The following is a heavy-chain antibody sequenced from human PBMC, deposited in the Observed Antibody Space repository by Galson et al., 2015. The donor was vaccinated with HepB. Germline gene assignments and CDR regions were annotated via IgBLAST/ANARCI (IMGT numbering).Heavy chain of an antibody. Sequence: SLRLSCAASGFTFSSYAMHWVRQAPGKGLEYVSAISSNGGSTYYADSVKGRFTISRDNSKNTLYLQMSSLRAEDTAVYYCVKDNRIAVAGTLTPFDYWGQGTLVTVSS. J-gene: IGHJ4*02. V-gene: IGHV3-64D*06. CDR1: GFTFSSYA. CDR3: VKDNRIAVAGTLTPFDY. D-gene: IGHD6-19*01. CDR2: ISSNGGST.